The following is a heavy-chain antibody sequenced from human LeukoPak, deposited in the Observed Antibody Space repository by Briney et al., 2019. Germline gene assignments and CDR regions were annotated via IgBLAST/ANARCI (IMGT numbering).Heavy chain of an antibody. CDR1: GYTLTGYY. J-gene: IGHJ4*02. D-gene: IGHD2-21*02. CDR3: ARGSIVVVTAIFDY. Sequence: ASVKVSCKASGYTLTGYYMHWVRQAPGQGLEWMGWINPNSGGTNYAQKFQGRVTMTRDTSISTAYMELSSLRSEDPAVYYCARGSIVVVTAIFDYWGQGTLVTVSS. CDR2: INPNSGGT. V-gene: IGHV1-2*02.